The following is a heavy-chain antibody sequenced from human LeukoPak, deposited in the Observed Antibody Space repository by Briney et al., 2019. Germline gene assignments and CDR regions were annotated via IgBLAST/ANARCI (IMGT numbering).Heavy chain of an antibody. CDR1: GYIFTSYG. CDR2: ISAYNGNT. J-gene: IGHJ3*02. D-gene: IGHD3-22*01. Sequence: ASVKVSCKASGYIFTSYGISWVRQAPGQGLEWMGWISAYNGNTNYAQKLQGRVTMTTDTSTSTAYMELRSLRSDDTAVYYCARDGITMIVVVISDAFDIWGQGTMVTVSS. CDR3: ARDGITMIVVVISDAFDI. V-gene: IGHV1-18*01.